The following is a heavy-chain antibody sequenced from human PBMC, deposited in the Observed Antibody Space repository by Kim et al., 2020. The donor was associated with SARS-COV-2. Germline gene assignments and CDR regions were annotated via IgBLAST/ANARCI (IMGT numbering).Heavy chain of an antibody. V-gene: IGHV6-1*01. CDR3: ARVRAGDRGRFRYYFDY. J-gene: IGHJ4*02. D-gene: IGHD1-26*01. Sequence: VKSRITINPDTSKNQFSLQLNSVTPEDTAVYYCARVRAGDRGRFRYYFDYWGQGTLVTVSS.